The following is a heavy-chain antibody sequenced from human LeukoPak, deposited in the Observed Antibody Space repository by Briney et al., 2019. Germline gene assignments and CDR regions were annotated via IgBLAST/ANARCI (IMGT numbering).Heavy chain of an antibody. CDR3: ARGFNGFGD. V-gene: IGHV3-74*01. CDR2: INSDGSST. CDR1: GFTFSVNW. Sequence: PGGSLRLSCAASGFTFSVNWMHWVRQAPGKGLVWVSHINSDGSSTTYADSVKGRFTISRDNAKNTLYLHTNSLRAEDTAVYYWARGFNGFGDWGQGTLVTVSS. D-gene: IGHD2-8*01. J-gene: IGHJ4*02.